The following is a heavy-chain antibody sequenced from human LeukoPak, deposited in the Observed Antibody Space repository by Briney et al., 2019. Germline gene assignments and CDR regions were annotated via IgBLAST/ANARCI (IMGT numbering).Heavy chain of an antibody. J-gene: IGHJ4*02. CDR2: IFNTGNT. V-gene: IGHV4-59*11. D-gene: IGHD3-10*01. Sequence: PSETLSLTCSVTGGSINNHYWSWIRQPPGKRLEWIGYIFNTGNTNYNPSLASRVTMSVDTSRAQFFLRLSPVTAADTAIYYCASRPADTTWYGVFDYWSQGTLVTVSS. CDR1: GGSINNHY. CDR3: ASRPADTTWYGVFDY.